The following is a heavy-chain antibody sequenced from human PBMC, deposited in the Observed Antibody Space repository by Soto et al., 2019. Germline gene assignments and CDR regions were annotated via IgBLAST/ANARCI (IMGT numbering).Heavy chain of an antibody. CDR1: GGSISSYY. J-gene: IGHJ4*02. Sequence: QVQLQESGPGLVKPSETLSLTCTVSGGSISSYYWSWIRQPPGKGLEWIGYIYYSGSTNYNPSLKSRVTISVDTSKNQFSLKLSSVTAADTAVYYCARNLYSSSWTYFDYWGQGTLVTVSS. CDR2: IYYSGST. D-gene: IGHD6-13*01. CDR3: ARNLYSSSWTYFDY. V-gene: IGHV4-59*01.